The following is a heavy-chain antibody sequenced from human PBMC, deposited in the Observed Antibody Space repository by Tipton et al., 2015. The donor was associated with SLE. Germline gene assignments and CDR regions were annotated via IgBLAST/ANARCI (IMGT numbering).Heavy chain of an antibody. D-gene: IGHD3-22*01. J-gene: IGHJ4*02. Sequence: TLSLTCTVSGGYISTGTYYWSWIRQPAGKGLEWIGRIYTSGSTNYNPSLKSRLTISVDTSKNQFSLKLSSVTAADTAVYYCARDPYYYDSSGSPHSYWGQGTLVTVSS. V-gene: IGHV4-61*02. CDR2: IYTSGST. CDR1: GGYISTGTYY. CDR3: ARDPYYYDSSGSPHSY.